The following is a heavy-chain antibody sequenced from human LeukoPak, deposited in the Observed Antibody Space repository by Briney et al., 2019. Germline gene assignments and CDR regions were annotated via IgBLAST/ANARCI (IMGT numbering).Heavy chain of an antibody. D-gene: IGHD2-2*01. Sequence: GGSLRLSCAASGFTFSSYSMNWVRQAPGKGLEWVSSISSSSSYIYCADSVKGRFTISRDNAKNSLYLQMNSLRAEDTAVYYCARSFDCSSTSCPYGYWGQGTLVTVSS. V-gene: IGHV3-21*01. CDR2: ISSSSSYI. CDR1: GFTFSSYS. CDR3: ARSFDCSSTSCPYGY. J-gene: IGHJ4*02.